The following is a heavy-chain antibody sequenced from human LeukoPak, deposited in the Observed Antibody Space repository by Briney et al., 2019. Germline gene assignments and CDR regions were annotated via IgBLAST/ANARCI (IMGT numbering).Heavy chain of an antibody. Sequence: PGGSLRLSCVVSGFTFSSYGLHWVRQTPGKGLEWVEFIRDDGSSKYYADSVKGRFTISRDNSRNTLYLQMNILRAEDTAVYYCTRGGDWQQQPLYCFDYWGQGTLVTVSS. CDR1: GFTFSSYG. J-gene: IGHJ4*02. D-gene: IGHD6-13*01. V-gene: IGHV3-30*02. CDR2: IRDDGSSK. CDR3: TRGGDWQQQPLYCFDY.